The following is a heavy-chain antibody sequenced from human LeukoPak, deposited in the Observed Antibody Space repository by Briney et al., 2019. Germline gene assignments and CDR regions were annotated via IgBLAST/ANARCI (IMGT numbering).Heavy chain of an antibody. D-gene: IGHD4-11*01. V-gene: IGHV4-59*01. CDR2: IYYSGST. CDR3: ARDRQGLLDY. J-gene: IGHJ4*02. CDR1: GGSISSYY. Sequence: SETLSLACTVSGGSISSYYWSWIRQPPGKGLEWIGYIYYSGSTNYNPSLKSRVTISVDTSKNQFSLKLSSVTAADTAVYYCARDRQGLLDYWGQGTLVTVSS.